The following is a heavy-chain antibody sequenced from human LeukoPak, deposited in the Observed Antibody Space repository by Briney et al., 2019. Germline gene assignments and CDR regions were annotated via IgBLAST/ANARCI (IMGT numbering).Heavy chain of an antibody. CDR3: ARGGNAFDI. D-gene: IGHD1-14*01. CDR2: IWYDGSER. CDR1: GFTFSSYA. Sequence: GGSLRLSCAASGFTFSSYAMHWVRQAPGKGLEWVAVIWYDGSERFYADSVKGRFTISRDNSKNTLYLQMNSLRAEDTAAYYCARGGNAFDIWGQGTMVTVSS. J-gene: IGHJ3*02. V-gene: IGHV3-33*08.